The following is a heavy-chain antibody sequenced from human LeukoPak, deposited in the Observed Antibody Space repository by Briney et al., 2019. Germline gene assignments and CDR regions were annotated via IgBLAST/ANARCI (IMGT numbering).Heavy chain of an antibody. D-gene: IGHD3-3*01. CDR1: GFTFSGYY. J-gene: IGHJ6*03. V-gene: IGHV3-21*01. Sequence: GGSLRLSCAASGFTFSGYYMNWVRQAPGKGLEWVSSIGASRRTIYYADSVKGRCTVSRDNAKNSLFLQMNSLRAEDTAVYFCARAIFGVAQPPHYFYYYMDVWGKGTTVTVSS. CDR3: ARAIFGVAQPPHYFYYYMDV. CDR2: IGASRRTI.